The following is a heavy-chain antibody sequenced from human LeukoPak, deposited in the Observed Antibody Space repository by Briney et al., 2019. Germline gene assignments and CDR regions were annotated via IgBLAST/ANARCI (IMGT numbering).Heavy chain of an antibody. V-gene: IGHV4-59*01. CDR3: ARWTTVTFDY. CDR1: GGSISSYY. CDR2: IYYSGST. J-gene: IGHJ4*02. Sequence: PSETLSHTSTVSGGSISSYYGSWIRQPPGKGLEWIGYIYYSGSTNYNPSLKSRVTISVDTSKNQFSLKLSSVTAADTAVYYCARWTTVTFDYWGQGTLVTVSS. D-gene: IGHD4-11*01.